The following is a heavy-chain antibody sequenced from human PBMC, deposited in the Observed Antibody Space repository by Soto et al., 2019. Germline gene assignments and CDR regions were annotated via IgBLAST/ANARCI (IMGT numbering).Heavy chain of an antibody. Sequence: ESLKISCKASGYSFTSYWIAWVRQVPGKGLEWMGIIYPGDSDTRYSPSFQGQVTISADKSISTAYLQWSSLTASDTAIYYCARQGSIANRPNWLDPWGQGTPVTVSS. CDR1: GYSFTSYW. CDR2: IYPGDSDT. J-gene: IGHJ5*02. CDR3: ARQGSIANRPNWLDP. V-gene: IGHV5-51*01. D-gene: IGHD6-6*01.